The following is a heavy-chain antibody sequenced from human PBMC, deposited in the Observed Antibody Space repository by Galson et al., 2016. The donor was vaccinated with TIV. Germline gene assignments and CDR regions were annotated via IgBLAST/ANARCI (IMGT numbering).Heavy chain of an antibody. J-gene: IGHJ3*02. CDR3: ARESPGTRGDALDM. D-gene: IGHD1-1*01. V-gene: IGHV3-48*03. Sequence: SLRLSCAASGFMFSNFEMNWVRQAPGKGLEWVSYMTDTGSNIQYADSVKGRFTISRDNAKNSLYLQMNRLRVEDTAVYYCARESPGTRGDALDMWGQGTMVTVSS. CDR1: GFMFSNFE. CDR2: MTDTGSNI.